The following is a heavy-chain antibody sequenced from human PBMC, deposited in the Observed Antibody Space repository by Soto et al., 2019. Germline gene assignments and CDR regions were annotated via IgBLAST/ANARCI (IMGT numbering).Heavy chain of an antibody. CDR2: MNTVGSDT. J-gene: IGHJ5*02. V-gene: IGHV3-74*01. Sequence: EMQLVESGGGLVQPGGSLRLSCAASGFTFSSYWMHWVRQAPGKGLVWVSRMNTVGSDTYYADSVKGRFTISRDNARNTVYLQMNSLRVEDTAVYYCAREGMGFSNWFDPRGQGTLVSVSS. D-gene: IGHD2-8*01. CDR1: GFTFSSYW. CDR3: AREGMGFSNWFDP.